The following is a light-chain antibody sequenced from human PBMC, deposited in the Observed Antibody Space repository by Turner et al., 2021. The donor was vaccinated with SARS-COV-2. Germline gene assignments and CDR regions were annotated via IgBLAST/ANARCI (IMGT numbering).Light chain of an antibody. CDR2: GAS. CDR1: QSVSSSD. V-gene: IGKV3-20*01. CDR3: QQYGSSPWT. Sequence: ILLTQSPGTLSQSLGERATLSCRASQSVSSSDLAWYQQKPGQPPRLLIYGASNRATAIPDRFSGSGSGTDFALTISRLEPEDFAVYYCQQYGSSPWTFGQGTKVEIK. J-gene: IGKJ1*01.